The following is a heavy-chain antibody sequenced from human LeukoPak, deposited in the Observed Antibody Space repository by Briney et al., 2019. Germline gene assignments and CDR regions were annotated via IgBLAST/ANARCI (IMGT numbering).Heavy chain of an antibody. CDR2: IYSGGST. V-gene: IGHV3-66*01. Sequence: GGSLRLSCAASGFTFSSYSMNWVRQAPGKGLEWVSVIYSGGSTYYADSVKGRFTISRDNSKNTLYLQMNSLRAEDTAVYYCARAVSDSSGYYYVGYYYMDVWGKGTTVTVSS. CDR1: GFTFSSYS. CDR3: ARAVSDSSGYYYVGYYYMDV. J-gene: IGHJ6*03. D-gene: IGHD3-22*01.